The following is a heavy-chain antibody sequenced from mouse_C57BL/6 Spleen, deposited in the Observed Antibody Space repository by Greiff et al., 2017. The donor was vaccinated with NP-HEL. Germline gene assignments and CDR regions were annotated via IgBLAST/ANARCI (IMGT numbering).Heavy chain of an antibody. CDR1: GFSLTSYG. CDR3: AKHGIFITTVVGAMDY. J-gene: IGHJ4*01. V-gene: IGHV2-3*01. Sequence: VKLMESGPGLVAPSQSLSITCTVSGFSLTSYGVSWVRQPPGKGLEWLGVIWGDGSTNYHSALISRLSISKDNSKSQVFLKLNSLQTDDTATYYCAKHGIFITTVVGAMDYWGQGTSVTVSS. CDR2: IWGDGST. D-gene: IGHD1-1*01.